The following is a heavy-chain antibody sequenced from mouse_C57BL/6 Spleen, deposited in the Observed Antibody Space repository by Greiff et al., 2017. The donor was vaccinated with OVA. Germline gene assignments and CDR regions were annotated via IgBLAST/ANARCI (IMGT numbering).Heavy chain of an antibody. CDR1: GFNIKDYY. Sequence: EVQLQQSGAELVRPGASVKLSCTASGFNIKDYYMHWVKQSPEQGLEWIGRIDPEDGDTEYAPKFQGKATMTADTSSNTAYLQLSSLTSEDTAVYYCTTQTAQATGFGYWGQGTLVTVSA. J-gene: IGHJ3*01. V-gene: IGHV14-1*01. D-gene: IGHD3-2*02. CDR2: IDPEDGDT. CDR3: TTQTAQATGFGY.